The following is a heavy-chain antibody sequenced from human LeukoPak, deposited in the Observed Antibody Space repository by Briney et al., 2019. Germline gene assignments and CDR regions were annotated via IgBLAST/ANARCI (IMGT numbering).Heavy chain of an antibody. V-gene: IGHV1-46*01. J-gene: IGHJ5*02. CDR3: ARDYDFWSGQKAQQFDP. CDR1: GYTFTSYG. Sequence: GASVKVSCKASGYTFTSYGISWVRQAPGQGLEWMGIINPSGGSTSYAQKFQGRVTITTDESTSTAYMELSSLRSEDTAVYYCARDYDFWSGQKAQQFDPWGQGTLVTVSS. D-gene: IGHD3-3*01. CDR2: INPSGGST.